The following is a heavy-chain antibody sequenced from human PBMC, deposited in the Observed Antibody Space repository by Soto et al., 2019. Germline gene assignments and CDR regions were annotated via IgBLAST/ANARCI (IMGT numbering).Heavy chain of an antibody. CDR2: ISWDGGIT. Sequence: GSLRLSCAASGFGFEDYTMHWVRQGPGKGPEWISLISWDGGITDYSDSVKGRFISSRDNSKNSLFLEMNSLTSEDAAMYFCARGSYDILTGQKRYFDFWGQGTLVTVSS. D-gene: IGHD3-9*01. CDR1: GFGFEDYT. J-gene: IGHJ4*02. V-gene: IGHV3-43*01. CDR3: ARGSYDILTGQKRYFDF.